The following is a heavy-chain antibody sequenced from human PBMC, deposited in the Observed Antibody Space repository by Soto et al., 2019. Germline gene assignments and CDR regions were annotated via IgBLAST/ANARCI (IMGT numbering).Heavy chain of an antibody. D-gene: IGHD3-3*01. Sequence: GASVKVSCKASGYTFTSYDINWVRQATGQGLEWMGWMNPNSGNTGYAQKFQGRVTMTRNTSISTAYMELSSLRSEDTAVYYCARGAQSITIFGVPYYYYGMDVWGQGTTVTVSS. V-gene: IGHV1-8*01. J-gene: IGHJ6*02. CDR2: MNPNSGNT. CDR1: GYTFTSYD. CDR3: ARGAQSITIFGVPYYYYGMDV.